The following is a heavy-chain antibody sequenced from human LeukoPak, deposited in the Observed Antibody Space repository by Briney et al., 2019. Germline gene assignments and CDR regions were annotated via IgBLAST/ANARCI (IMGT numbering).Heavy chain of an antibody. D-gene: IGHD6-13*01. CDR1: GGSISSYY. J-gene: IGHJ5*02. Sequence: SETLSLTCTVSGGSISSYYWSWIRQPPGKGLEWIGYIYYSGSTNYNPSLKSRVTISVDTSKNQFSLKLNSVTAADTAVYYCARGLSSSSFWFDPWGQGTLVTVSS. CDR2: IYYSGST. CDR3: ARGLSSSSFWFDP. V-gene: IGHV4-59*08.